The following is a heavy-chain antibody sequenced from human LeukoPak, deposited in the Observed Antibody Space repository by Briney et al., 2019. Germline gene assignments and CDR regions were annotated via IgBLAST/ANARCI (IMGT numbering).Heavy chain of an antibody. CDR3: ARDFLRGAPDYLDL. Sequence: QPGGSLGLSCTASGFTFSSYPFHWVRQAPGKGLQWVAVIGYDGVNKFYTDSVKGRFTISRDDSKSTLYLQMDSLRADDTAVYYCARDFLRGAPDYLDLWGQGTLVTVSS. CDR1: GFTFSSYP. CDR2: IGYDGVNK. J-gene: IGHJ4*02. D-gene: IGHD3-10*01. V-gene: IGHV3-30*04.